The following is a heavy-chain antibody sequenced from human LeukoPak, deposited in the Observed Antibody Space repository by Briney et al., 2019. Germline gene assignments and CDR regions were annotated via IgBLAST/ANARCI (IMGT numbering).Heavy chain of an antibody. CDR2: IKSKTDGGTT. D-gene: IGHD3-10*01. J-gene: IGHJ6*03. CDR1: GFTFSNAW. CDR3: TTDRGDYGSGSYEIYYYYMDV. V-gene: IGHV3-15*01. Sequence: GGSLRLSCAASGFTFSNAWMSWVRQAPGKGLEWVGRIKSKTDGGTTDYAAPVEGRFTISRDDSKNTLYLQMNSLKTEDTAVYHCTTDRGDYGSGSYEIYYYYMDVWGKGTTVTVSS.